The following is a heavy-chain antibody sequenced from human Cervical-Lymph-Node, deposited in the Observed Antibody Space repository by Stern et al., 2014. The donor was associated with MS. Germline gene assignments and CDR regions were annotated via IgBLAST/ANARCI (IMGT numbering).Heavy chain of an antibody. CDR2: ISAYNGNT. J-gene: IGHJ6*02. CDR1: GYTFTSYG. V-gene: IGHV1-18*04. Sequence: MQLVESGAEVKKPGASVKVSCKASGYTFTSYGISWVRQAPGQGLEWMGWISAYNGNTNYAQKLQGRVTMTTDTSTSTAYMELRSLRSDDTAVYYCARIAQITIFGVDYYGMDVWGQGTTVTVSS. CDR3: ARIAQITIFGVDYYGMDV. D-gene: IGHD3-3*01.